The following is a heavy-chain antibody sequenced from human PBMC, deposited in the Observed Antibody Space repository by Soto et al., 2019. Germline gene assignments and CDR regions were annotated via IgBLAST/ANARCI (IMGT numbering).Heavy chain of an antibody. V-gene: IGHV1-8*01. Sequence: ASVKVSCKASGYTFTIYDINLVRQATGQGLEWMGWMSPNSGATGYAQKFQGRVTMTRDTSISTAYMELSNLRSEDTAIYYCARGVDAGVDVWGQGTTVTVSS. CDR1: GYTFTIYD. J-gene: IGHJ6*02. CDR2: MSPNSGAT. CDR3: ARGVDAGVDV. D-gene: IGHD1-1*01.